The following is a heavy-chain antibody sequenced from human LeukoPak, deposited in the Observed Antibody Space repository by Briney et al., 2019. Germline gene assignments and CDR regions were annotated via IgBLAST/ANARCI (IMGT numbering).Heavy chain of an antibody. D-gene: IGHD2-15*01. V-gene: IGHV3-30*03. CDR1: GFTFSTYG. Sequence: GGSLRLSCVVSGFTFSTYGMHWVRQAPGKGLEWVAFISYDGVNKHYADSVKGRFTISRDNAKNSLYLQMNSLRAEDTAVYYCARVRPIDCSGGSCYDDAFDIWGQGTMVTVSS. CDR2: ISYDGVNK. J-gene: IGHJ3*02. CDR3: ARVRPIDCSGGSCYDDAFDI.